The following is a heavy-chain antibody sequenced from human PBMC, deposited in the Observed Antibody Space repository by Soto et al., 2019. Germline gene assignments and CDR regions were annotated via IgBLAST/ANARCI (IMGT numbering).Heavy chain of an antibody. J-gene: IGHJ6*02. CDR3: ARGDCSSTSCYAPSDYCYYGMDV. CDR2: IIPILGIA. Sequence: QVQLVQSGAEVKKPGSSVKVSCKASGGTFSSYTISWVRQAPGQGLEWMGRIIPILGIANYAQKFQGRVTITADKATSTAYMELSSLRSEDTAVYYCARGDCSSTSCYAPSDYCYYGMDVWGQGTTVTVSS. CDR1: GGTFSSYT. V-gene: IGHV1-69*02. D-gene: IGHD2-2*01.